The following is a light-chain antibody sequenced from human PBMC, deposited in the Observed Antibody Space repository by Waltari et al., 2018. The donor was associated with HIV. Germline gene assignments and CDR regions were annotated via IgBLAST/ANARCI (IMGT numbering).Light chain of an antibody. J-gene: IGLJ2*01. CDR3: QVWDSTIDHVL. CDR2: YDS. CDR1: NIERNS. V-gene: IGLV3-21*04. Sequence: SSVLTQPPSVSVAPGKTATITSGAKNIERNSMPWYQQKRGQAPVLVICYDSDRPSGIPERFSGSNSGNTATLTISRVGVGDEADYYCQVWDSTIDHVLFGGGTKLTVL.